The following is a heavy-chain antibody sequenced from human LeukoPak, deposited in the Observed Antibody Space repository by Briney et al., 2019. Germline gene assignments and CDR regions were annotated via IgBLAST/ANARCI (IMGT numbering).Heavy chain of an antibody. CDR1: GGSFSGYY. CDR3: ARASPSGTGYYPFDY. J-gene: IGHJ4*02. Sequence: SETLSLTCAVYGGSFSGYYWSWIRQPPGKGLEWIGEINHSGSTNYNPSLKRRVTISVDTSKNQFSLKLSSVTAADTAVYYCARASPSGTGYYPFDYWGQGTLVTVSS. CDR2: INHSGST. D-gene: IGHD3/OR15-3a*01. V-gene: IGHV4-34*01.